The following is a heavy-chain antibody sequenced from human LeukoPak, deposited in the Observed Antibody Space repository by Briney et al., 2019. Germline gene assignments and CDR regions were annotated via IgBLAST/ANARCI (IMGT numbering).Heavy chain of an antibody. CDR1: GGSFSGYY. V-gene: IGHV4-34*01. J-gene: IGHJ4*02. Sequence: PSETLSLTCAVYGGSFSGYYWSWIRQPPGKGLEWIGEINHSGSTNYNPSLKSRVTISVDTSKNQFSLKLSSVTAADTAVYYCARQPSTGIAVAGYDYWGQGTLVTVSS. CDR2: INHSGST. CDR3: ARQPSTGIAVAGYDY. D-gene: IGHD6-19*01.